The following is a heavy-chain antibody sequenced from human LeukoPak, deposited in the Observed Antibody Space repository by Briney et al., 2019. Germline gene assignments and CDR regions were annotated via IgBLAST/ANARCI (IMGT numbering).Heavy chain of an antibody. D-gene: IGHD3-9*01. CDR2: IKSKTDGGTT. CDR1: GFTFSNAW. CDR3: TTDLTTRTDSDWLLPEYFQH. Sequence: PGGSLRLSCAASGFTFSNAWMSWVRQAPGKGLEWVGRIKSKTDGGTTDYAAPVKGRFTISRDDSKNTLYLQMNSLKTEDTAVYYCTTDLTTRTDSDWLLPEYFQHWGQGTLVTVSS. V-gene: IGHV3-15*01. J-gene: IGHJ1*01.